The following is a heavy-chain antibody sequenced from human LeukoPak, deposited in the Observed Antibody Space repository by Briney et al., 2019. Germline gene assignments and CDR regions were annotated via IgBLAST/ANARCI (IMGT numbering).Heavy chain of an antibody. CDR2: MHYSGTT. D-gene: IGHD6-13*01. V-gene: IGHV4-59*01. CDR3: AATDIAAAGTWLDP. CDR1: GGSISSYY. J-gene: IGHJ5*02. Sequence: SESLSLTCTVSGGSISSYYWSWIRQPPGKGLEWLGYMHYSGTTNYNPALKSRVTISVDTSKNQFSLKLSSVTAADTAVYYCAATDIAAAGTWLDPWGQGTLVTVSS.